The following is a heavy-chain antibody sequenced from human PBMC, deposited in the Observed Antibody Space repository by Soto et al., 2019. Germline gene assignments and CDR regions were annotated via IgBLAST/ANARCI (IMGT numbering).Heavy chain of an antibody. CDR3: AKGGPKVAGMAWISDY. Sequence: EVQLLESGGGLVQPGGSLRLSCAASGFTFSSYAMSWVRQAPGKGLEWVSAISGSGGSTYYADSVKGRFTISRDNSKNTLYLQMNSLRAEDTAVYYCAKGGPKVAGMAWISDYRGQGTLVTVSS. CDR1: GFTFSSYA. D-gene: IGHD6-19*01. CDR2: ISGSGGST. V-gene: IGHV3-23*01. J-gene: IGHJ4*02.